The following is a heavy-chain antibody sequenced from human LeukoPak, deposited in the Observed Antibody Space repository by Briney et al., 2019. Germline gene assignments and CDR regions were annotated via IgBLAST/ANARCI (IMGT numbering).Heavy chain of an antibody. J-gene: IGHJ5*02. CDR3: AKGWSQLLISWFDP. Sequence: GGSLRLSRAASGFTFSSYAMSWVRQAPGKGQEWVSAISGSGGSTYYADSVKGRFTISRDNSKNTLYLQMNSLRAEDTAVYYCAKGWSQLLISWFDPWGQGTLVTVSS. V-gene: IGHV3-23*01. CDR2: ISGSGGST. CDR1: GFTFSSYA. D-gene: IGHD2-2*01.